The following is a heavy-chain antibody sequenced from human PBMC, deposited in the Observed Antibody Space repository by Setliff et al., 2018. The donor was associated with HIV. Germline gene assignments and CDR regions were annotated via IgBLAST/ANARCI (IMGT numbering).Heavy chain of an antibody. CDR3: ARGTYAYSSGWYVDY. D-gene: IGHD6-19*01. Sequence: TSETLSLTCTVSGGSVSSGSYYWSWIRQPPGKGLEWIGYIYYSGSTNYNPSLKSRVTISVDTSKNQFSLKLSSVTAADTAVYYCARGTYAYSSGWYVDYWGQGTLVTVSS. J-gene: IGHJ4*02. CDR1: GGSVSSGSYY. CDR2: IYYSGST. V-gene: IGHV4-61*01.